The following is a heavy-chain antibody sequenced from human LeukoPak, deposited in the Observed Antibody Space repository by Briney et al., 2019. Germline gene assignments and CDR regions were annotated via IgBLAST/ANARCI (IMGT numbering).Heavy chain of an antibody. CDR3: ASINYYDILTGPANAFDI. CDR1: GYTFTGYY. J-gene: IGHJ3*02. D-gene: IGHD3-9*01. CDR2: INPNSGGT. Sequence: ASVKVSCKASGYTFTGYYMHWVRQAPGQGLEWMGWINPNSGGTNYAQKFQGRVTTTRDTSISTAYMELSRLRSDDTAVYYCASINYYDILTGPANAFDIWGQGTMVTVSS. V-gene: IGHV1-2*02.